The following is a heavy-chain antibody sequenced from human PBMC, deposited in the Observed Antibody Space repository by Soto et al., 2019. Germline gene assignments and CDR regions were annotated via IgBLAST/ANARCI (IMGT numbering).Heavy chain of an antibody. CDR2: MNPNSGNT. Sequence: ASVKVSCKASGYTFTSYDINWVRQATGQGLEWMGWMNPNSGNTGYAQKFQGRVTMTRNTSISTAYMELGSLRSEDTAVYYCAGIMKVGAARPKTHGGFDYWGQGTLVTVSS. CDR1: GYTFTSYD. J-gene: IGHJ4*02. V-gene: IGHV1-8*01. D-gene: IGHD6-6*01. CDR3: AGIMKVGAARPKTHGGFDY.